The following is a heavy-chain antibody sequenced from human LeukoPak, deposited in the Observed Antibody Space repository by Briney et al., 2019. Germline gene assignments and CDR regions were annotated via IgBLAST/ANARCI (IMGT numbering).Heavy chain of an antibody. V-gene: IGHV3-53*01. J-gene: IGHJ4*02. Sequence: GGSLRLSCAAPGFTVISNYMSWVRQAPGKGLEWVSVIYSDGRVHYADSVKGRFTISRDDSKNTLYLQMNSLRAEDTAVYYCARESGYSYGPAGFFDYWGQGTLATVSS. CDR3: ARESGYSYGPAGFFDY. CDR2: IYSDGRV. CDR1: GFTVISNY. D-gene: IGHD5-18*01.